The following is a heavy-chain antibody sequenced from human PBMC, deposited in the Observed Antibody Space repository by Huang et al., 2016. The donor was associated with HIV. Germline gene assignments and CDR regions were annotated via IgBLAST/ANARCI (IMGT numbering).Heavy chain of an antibody. CDR1: GDFISSTNYY. Sequence: QLQLQESGPGQVKPSETLSLTCTVSGDFISSTNYYWGWIGQSPGKGLEWVGSVYQSGSTNYNPSLKSRVTLSVDTSRNQFSLRLNSVTAADTAVYYCASQHIGAAATWFWGRGTQVAVSS. D-gene: IGHD6-13*01. V-gene: IGHV4-39*01. CDR3: ASQHIGAAATWF. CDR2: VYQSGST. J-gene: IGHJ4*02.